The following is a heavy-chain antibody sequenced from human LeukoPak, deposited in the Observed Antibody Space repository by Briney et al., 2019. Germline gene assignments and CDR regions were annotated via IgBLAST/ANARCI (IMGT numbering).Heavy chain of an antibody. D-gene: IGHD3-22*01. CDR1: GFTFSSYS. CDR2: ISSSSYI. CDR3: ARAPPGDSSGYYY. V-gene: IGHV3-21*01. J-gene: IGHJ4*02. Sequence: GGSLRLSCAASGFTFSSYSMNWVRQAPGKGLEWVSSISSSSYIYYADSVKGRFTISRDNAKNSLYLQMNSLRAEDTAVYYCARAPPGDSSGYYYWGQGTLVTVSS.